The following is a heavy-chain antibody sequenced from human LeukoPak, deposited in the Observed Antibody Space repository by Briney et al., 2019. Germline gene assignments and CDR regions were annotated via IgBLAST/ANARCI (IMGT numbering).Heavy chain of an antibody. CDR2: IYTGGST. J-gene: IGHJ4*02. CDR1: GFTFSSYA. Sequence: PGGSLRLSCTASGFTFSSYAMNWIRQPPGKGLEWIGYIYTGGSTNYNPSLKSRVTISVDTSKNQFSLKLSSVTAADTAVYYCARGLAGVYWGQGTLVTVSS. V-gene: IGHV4-59*01. CDR3: ARGLAGVY. D-gene: IGHD6-19*01.